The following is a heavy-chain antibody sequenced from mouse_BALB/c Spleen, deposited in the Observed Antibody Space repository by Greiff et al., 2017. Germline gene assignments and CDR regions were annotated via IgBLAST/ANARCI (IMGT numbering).Heavy chain of an antibody. CDR3: TRSGHYARDY. Sequence: QVQLQQPGAELVKPGASVKMSCKASGYTFTSYWMHWVKQRPGQGLEWIGVIDPSDSYTSYNQKFKGKATLTVDTSSSTAYMQLSSLTSEDSAVYYCTRSGHYARDYWGQGTSVTVSS. CDR2: IDPSDSYT. J-gene: IGHJ4*01. V-gene: IGHV1S127*01. CDR1: GYTFTSYW. D-gene: IGHD1-3*01.